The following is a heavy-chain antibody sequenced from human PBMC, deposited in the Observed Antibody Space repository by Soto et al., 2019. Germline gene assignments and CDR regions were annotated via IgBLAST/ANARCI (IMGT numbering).Heavy chain of an antibody. CDR1: GDSISSESYY. CDR3: ARGRGSSWYFDY. Sequence: SETLSLTCSVSGDSISSESYYWGWIRQPPGKGLEWIGYIYYTGSTFYNPSLRSRVTISGDTSKNEFSLKLSSVTAADTAVYSCARGRGSSWYFDYWGQGTLVTVSS. D-gene: IGHD6-13*01. J-gene: IGHJ4*02. CDR2: IYYTGST. V-gene: IGHV4-30-4*02.